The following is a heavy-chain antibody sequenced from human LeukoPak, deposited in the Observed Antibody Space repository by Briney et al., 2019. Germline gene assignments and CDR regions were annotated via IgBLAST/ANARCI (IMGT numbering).Heavy chain of an antibody. Sequence: SETLSLTCAVYVGTFSGHYWSWIRQPPGKGPEWIGEIDHTGKANYKSALKSRVTMAVDTSKNQFSLSLTSVTAADTAVYYCARASQRETYFNAFDIWGRGTPVTVSS. V-gene: IGHV4-34*01. D-gene: IGHD1-26*01. CDR1: VGTFSGHY. CDR2: IDHTGKA. J-gene: IGHJ3*02. CDR3: ARASQRETYFNAFDI.